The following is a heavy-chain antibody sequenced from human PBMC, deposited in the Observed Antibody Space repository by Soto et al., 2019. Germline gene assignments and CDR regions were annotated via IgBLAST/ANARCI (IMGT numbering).Heavy chain of an antibody. J-gene: IGHJ6*02. Sequence: QVQLVQSGAEVTKPGASVKVSCKASGYTFTTYDINWVRQATGQGLEWLGWMSPNSGATGYAQKFQGRVTMTRDTSMTTAYRELSNLRSEDTAMYYCARGVYAGVDVWGQGTTVTVSS. CDR3: ARGVYAGVDV. CDR1: GYTFTTYD. CDR2: MSPNSGAT. D-gene: IGHD2-2*01. V-gene: IGHV1-8*01.